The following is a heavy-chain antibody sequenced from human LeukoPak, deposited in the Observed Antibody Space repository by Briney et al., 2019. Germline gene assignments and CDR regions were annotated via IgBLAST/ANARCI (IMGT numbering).Heavy chain of an antibody. Sequence: GGSLRLSCATSGMNFINAWLSWVRQAPGKGPEWVGRIKTKTDAETTDYAAPVKGRFTISRDDSKNMLYLQMNSLKTEDTAVYYCATFLLVGTTPLDYWGQGALVTVSS. CDR2: IKTKTDAETT. CDR1: GMNFINAW. D-gene: IGHD1-26*01. CDR3: ATFLLVGTTPLDY. J-gene: IGHJ4*02. V-gene: IGHV3-15*05.